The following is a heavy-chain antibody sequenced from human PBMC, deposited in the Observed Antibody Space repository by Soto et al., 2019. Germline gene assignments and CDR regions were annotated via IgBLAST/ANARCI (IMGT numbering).Heavy chain of an antibody. J-gene: IGHJ4*02. D-gene: IGHD2-21*02. Sequence: QVQLVQSGAEVKKPGASVKVSCKASGYTFTSYYMHWVRQAPGQGLEWMGIINPSGGSTRYAQKFQGRGTMTRDTSTSTVYMELSSLRSEDTAVYYCASRCGGDCYGLGYWGQGTLVTVSS. CDR3: ASRCGGDCYGLGY. CDR1: GYTFTSYY. V-gene: IGHV1-46*01. CDR2: INPSGGST.